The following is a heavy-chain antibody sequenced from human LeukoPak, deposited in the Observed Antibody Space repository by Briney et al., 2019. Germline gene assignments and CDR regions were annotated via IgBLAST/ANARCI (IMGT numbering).Heavy chain of an antibody. CDR2: IKSKTDGGTT. D-gene: IGHD5-24*01. V-gene: IGHV3-15*01. Sequence: PGGSLRLSCAASGFTFNNAWMSWVRQAPGKGLEWVGRIKSKTDGGTTDYAAPVKGRFTISRDNSKNTLYLQMNSLRAEDTAVYYCAKDLANVEMTTRSFDYWGQGTLVTVSS. CDR1: GFTFNNAW. J-gene: IGHJ4*02. CDR3: AKDLANVEMTTRSFDY.